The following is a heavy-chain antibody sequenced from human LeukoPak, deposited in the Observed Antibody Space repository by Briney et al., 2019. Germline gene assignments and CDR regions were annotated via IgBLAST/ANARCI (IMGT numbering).Heavy chain of an antibody. D-gene: IGHD3-10*01. CDR3: AKDRHYYGSGSYYPSYYYGMDV. J-gene: IGHJ6*02. CDR2: ISYDGSNK. CDR1: GFTFSSYG. V-gene: IGHV3-30*18. Sequence: GGSLRLSCAASGFTFSSYGMHWVRQAPGKGLEWVAVISYDGSNKYYADSVKGRFTISRDNSKNTLYLQMNSLRAEDTAVYYCAKDRHYYGSGSYYPSYYYGMDVWGQGTTVTVSS.